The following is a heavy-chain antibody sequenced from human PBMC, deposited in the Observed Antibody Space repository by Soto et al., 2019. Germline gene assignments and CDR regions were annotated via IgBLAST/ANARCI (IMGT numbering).Heavy chain of an antibody. CDR1: GGSISSYY. D-gene: IGHD5-12*01. CDR3: ARGYSGYDGLDY. Sequence: SETLSLTCTVSGGSISSYYWSWIRQPPGKGLEWIGYIYYSGSTNYNPSLKSRVTISVDTSKNQFSLKLSSVTAADTAVYYCARGYSGYDGLDYWGQGTLVTVSS. J-gene: IGHJ4*02. CDR2: IYYSGST. V-gene: IGHV4-59*01.